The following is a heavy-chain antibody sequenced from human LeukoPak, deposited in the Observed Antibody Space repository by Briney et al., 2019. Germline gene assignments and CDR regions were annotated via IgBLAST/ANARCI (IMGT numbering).Heavy chain of an antibody. V-gene: IGHV5-51*01. CDR3: ARLQYSNGYVDY. Sequence: GESLKISCKGSEYSFSSYWIGWVRQMPGKGLEWMGIVHPGDSHTRYSPSFQGQVTISADKSINTAYLQWSSLKASDTAMYYCARLQYSNGYVDYWGQGTLVTVSS. CDR2: VHPGDSHT. D-gene: IGHD5-18*01. J-gene: IGHJ4*02. CDR1: EYSFSSYW.